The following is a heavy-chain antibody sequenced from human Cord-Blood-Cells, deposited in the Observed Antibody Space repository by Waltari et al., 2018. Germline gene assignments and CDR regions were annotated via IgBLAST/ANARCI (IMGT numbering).Heavy chain of an antibody. CDR2: ISSSSSTI. Sequence: VQLVDSGVGLVQPGGPLGTSCPSSVFTFSRQCMNWVRQAPGKGLEWVSYISSSSSTIYYADSVKGRFTISRDNAKNSLYLQMNSLRDEDTAVYYCARVTRMHFDYWGQGTLVTVSS. D-gene: IGHD3-16*01. V-gene: IGHV3-48*02. CDR3: ARVTRMHFDY. CDR1: VFTFSRQC. J-gene: IGHJ4*02.